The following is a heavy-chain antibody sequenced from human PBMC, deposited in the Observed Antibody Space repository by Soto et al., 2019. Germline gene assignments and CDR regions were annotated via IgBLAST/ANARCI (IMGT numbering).Heavy chain of an antibody. CDR2: INPSGGST. Sequence: ASVKVSCKASGYTFTSYYMHWVRQPPGQGLEWMGIINPSGGSTSYAQKFQGRVTMTRDTSTSTVYMELSSLRSEDTAVYYCARDSNYDFWSGYYSTGFFDPWGQGTLVTVSS. CDR1: GYTFTSYY. J-gene: IGHJ5*02. CDR3: ARDSNYDFWSGYYSTGFFDP. D-gene: IGHD3-3*01. V-gene: IGHV1-46*01.